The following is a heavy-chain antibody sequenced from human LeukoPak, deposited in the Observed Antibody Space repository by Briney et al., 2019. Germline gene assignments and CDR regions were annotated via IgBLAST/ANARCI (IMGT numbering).Heavy chain of an antibody. V-gene: IGHV4-39*01. J-gene: IGHJ3*02. CDR3: ARPLDCNYGGTAFDI. D-gene: IGHD4-23*01. CDR1: GGSVSNSNYC. Sequence: PSETLSLTCTVPGGSVSNSNYCWGWIRQPPGKQLEWIGSIDYSGSPLYNPSLKSRVTISVDTSKNQFSPKLSSVTPADTAFNYCARPLDCNYGGTAFDIWGQGTMVTVSS. CDR2: IDYSGSP.